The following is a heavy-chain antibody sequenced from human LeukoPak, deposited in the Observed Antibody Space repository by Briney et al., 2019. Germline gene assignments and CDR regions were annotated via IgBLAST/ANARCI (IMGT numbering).Heavy chain of an antibody. D-gene: IGHD3-10*01. Sequence: GGSLRLSCAASAVTFGNYAMNWVRHAPGKGLERGWGVRGGGVSTYSADYVKGRFTISGANSKTTLYLQMNMMRAGDTAVYYCAKGSDRWGSYYLDYWGQGTLVTVSS. V-gene: IGHV3-23*01. CDR2: VRGGGVST. CDR3: AKGSDRWGSYYLDY. CDR1: AVTFGNYA. J-gene: IGHJ4*02.